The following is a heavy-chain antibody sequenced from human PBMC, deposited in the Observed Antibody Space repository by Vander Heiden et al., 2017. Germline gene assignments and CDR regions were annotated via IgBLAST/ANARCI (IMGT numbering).Heavy chain of an antibody. CDR3: TAYYYNTGFQH. J-gene: IGHJ1*01. D-gene: IGHD3-22*01. Sequence: EVQLAESGGGLARPAGALRISCAAPGFSFSNAWMSWVRQSPGKGLECVGRIKSKTDGGTPDYAAPVKGRFTISRDDSENTLYVQMNSLKTEDTAVYYCTAYYYNTGFQHWGQGTLVTVSS. CDR1: GFSFSNAW. CDR2: IKSKTDGGTP. V-gene: IGHV3-15*01.